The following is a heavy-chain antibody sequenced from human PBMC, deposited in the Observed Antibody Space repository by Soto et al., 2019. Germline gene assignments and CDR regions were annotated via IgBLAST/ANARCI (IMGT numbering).Heavy chain of an antibody. D-gene: IGHD5-12*01. CDR1: GYTFTSYA. CDR2: IVPILGIA. CDR3: ARIRWLQDYWYFDL. Sequence: ASVKVSCKASGYTFTSYAMHWVRQAPGQGLEWMGRIVPILGIANYAQKFQGRVTITADKSTSTAYMELSSLRSEDTAVYYCARIRWLQDYWYFDLWGRGTLVTV. V-gene: IGHV1-69*04. J-gene: IGHJ2*01.